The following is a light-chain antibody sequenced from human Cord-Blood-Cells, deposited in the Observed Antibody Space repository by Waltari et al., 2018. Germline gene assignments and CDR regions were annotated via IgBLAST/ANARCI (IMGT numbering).Light chain of an antibody. Sequence: QSALTQPASVSGSPGQSITISCTGTSSDVGSYNLVSWYQQHPGEAPKLKIYEWSKRPSGVANRLHGSKSGNTASLTISGLQAEDEADYYCCSYAGSSTWVFGGGTKLTVL. CDR2: EWS. CDR1: SSDVGSYNL. CDR3: CSYAGSSTWV. V-gene: IGLV2-23*01. J-gene: IGLJ3*02.